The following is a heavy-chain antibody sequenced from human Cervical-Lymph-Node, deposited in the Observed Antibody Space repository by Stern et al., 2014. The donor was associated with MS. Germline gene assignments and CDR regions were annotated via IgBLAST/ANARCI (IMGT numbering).Heavy chain of an antibody. CDR2: IYYSGST. Sequence: QLQLQESGPGVAKPSQTLSLTCTVSGGSISTDGYYWTWIRQQPGKGLEWIGYIYYSGSTYYNPSLKSRVTMSLDTSKNQFSLNLSSVTAADTAIYYCARDDRGSSWYRFDFWGQGTLVTVSS. V-gene: IGHV4-31*03. J-gene: IGHJ4*02. D-gene: IGHD6-13*01. CDR3: ARDDRGSSWYRFDF. CDR1: GGSISTDGYY.